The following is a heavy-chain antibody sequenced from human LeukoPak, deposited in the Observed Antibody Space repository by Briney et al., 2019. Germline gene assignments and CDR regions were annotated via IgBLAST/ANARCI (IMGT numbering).Heavy chain of an antibody. V-gene: IGHV3-74*01. J-gene: IGHJ4*02. D-gene: IGHD3-10*01. CDR1: GFTFSSYW. Sequence: GGSLRLSCAASGFTFSSYWMHWVRQAPGKGLVWVSRINTDGSSTSYADSVKGRFTISRDNAKNTLYLQMNSLRAEDTAAYYCARAGGFGYYFDYWGQGTLVTVSS. CDR2: INTDGSST. CDR3: ARAGGFGYYFDY.